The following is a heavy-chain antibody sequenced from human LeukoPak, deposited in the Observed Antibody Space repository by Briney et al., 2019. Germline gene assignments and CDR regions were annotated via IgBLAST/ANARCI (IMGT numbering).Heavy chain of an antibody. CDR3: VRSPLGSYYYYGLDV. CDR1: GYTFTAYY. J-gene: IGHJ6*02. V-gene: IGHV1-2*02. D-gene: IGHD7-27*01. Sequence: ASVKVSCKASGYTFTAYYIHWVRQAPGQGLQWMGWINPKSGGTNYAPKFQGRVTMTRDTSISTANLELSSLRSDDTAVFYCVRSPLGSYYYYGLDVWGHGTSVTVSS. CDR2: INPKSGGT.